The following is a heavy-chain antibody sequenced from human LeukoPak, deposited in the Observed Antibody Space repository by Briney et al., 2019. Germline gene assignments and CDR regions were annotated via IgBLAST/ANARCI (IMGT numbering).Heavy chain of an antibody. CDR1: EGSISSYY. CDR2: IHYSGST. J-gene: IGHJ4*02. CDR3: ARGEEWSPNFDY. D-gene: IGHD3-3*01. Sequence: SETLSLTCTVSEGSISSYYWSWIRQSPGKGLEWIGYIHYSGSTNYNPSLKSRVTISVDTSSNQFSLKLTSVTAADTAVYYCARGEEWSPNFDYWGQGTLVTVSS. V-gene: IGHV4-59*12.